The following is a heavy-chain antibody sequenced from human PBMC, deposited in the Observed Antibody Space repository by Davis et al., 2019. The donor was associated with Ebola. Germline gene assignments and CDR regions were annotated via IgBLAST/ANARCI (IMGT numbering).Heavy chain of an antibody. D-gene: IGHD1-26*01. CDR1: GFTVSSNH. CDR3: AGGQWVLPEDY. V-gene: IGHV3-53*05. CDR2: IYDHST. Sequence: GGSLRLSCAASGFTVSSNHMSWVRQAPGKGLEWVSVIYDHSTAYADSVRGRFIISRDKSNNTLYLEMNSLRVDDTAVYYCAGGQWVLPEDYWGQGTLVAVSS. J-gene: IGHJ4*02.